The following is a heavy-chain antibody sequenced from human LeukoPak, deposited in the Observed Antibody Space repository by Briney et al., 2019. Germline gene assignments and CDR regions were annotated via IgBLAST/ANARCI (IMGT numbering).Heavy chain of an antibody. D-gene: IGHD2-15*01. V-gene: IGHV4-34*01. J-gene: IGHJ4*02. CDR1: GGSFSDYY. Sequence: PSETLSLTCAVYGGSFSDYYWSWIRQPPGKGLEWIGEINHSGNTNYSPSLKSRVTILVDTSKNQFSLKLSSVTAADTAVYFRARGREEACSGGSCYPFDYWGQGTLVTVSS. CDR3: ARGREEACSGGSCYPFDY. CDR2: INHSGNT.